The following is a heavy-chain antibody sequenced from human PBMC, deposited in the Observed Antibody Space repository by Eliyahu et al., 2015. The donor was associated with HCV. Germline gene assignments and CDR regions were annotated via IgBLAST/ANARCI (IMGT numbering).Heavy chain of an antibody. J-gene: IGHJ4*02. V-gene: IGHV2-5*01. CDR2: IYWNGDK. CDR3: AYNYASSGGDY. Sequence: ITLKESGPTLVKPTQTLTLTXTLSGFSXSDRGVGVAWIRQPPGKALEWLALIYWNGDKHYSPSLKTRLTITNDTSKDQVVLTMTNTVPLDTATYFCAYNYASSGGDYWGQGTLVTVSS. CDR1: GFSXSDRGVG. D-gene: IGHD2-15*01.